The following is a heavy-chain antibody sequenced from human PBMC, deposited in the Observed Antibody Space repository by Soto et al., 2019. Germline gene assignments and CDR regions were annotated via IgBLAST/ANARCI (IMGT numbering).Heavy chain of an antibody. Sequence: SETLSLTCTVSGGSISSGDYCWSWIRQPPGKGLEWIGYLYYSGSTYYNPSLKSRVTISVDTSKNQFSLKLSSVTAADTAVYYCARESLNYYDSSGYPYGMDVWGQGTTVTVSS. CDR1: GGSISSGDYC. CDR3: ARESLNYYDSSGYPYGMDV. CDR2: LYYSGST. V-gene: IGHV4-30-4*01. D-gene: IGHD3-22*01. J-gene: IGHJ6*02.